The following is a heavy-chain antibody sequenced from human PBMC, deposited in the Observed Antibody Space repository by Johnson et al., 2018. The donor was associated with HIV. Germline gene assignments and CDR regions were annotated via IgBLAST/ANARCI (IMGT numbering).Heavy chain of an antibody. D-gene: IGHD1-26*01. CDR3: ARGVGATLVPNDAFDI. CDR1: GFTFSSYW. Sequence: EVQLVESGGGLVQPGGSLRLSCAASGFTFSSYWMSWVRQAPGKGLEWVANIKQAGSEKYYVDSVKGRFTISRDNAKKSLYLQMNSLSAEDTAVYYCARGVGATLVPNDAFDIWGQGTMVTVSS. CDR2: IKQAGSEK. V-gene: IGHV3-7*03. J-gene: IGHJ3*02.